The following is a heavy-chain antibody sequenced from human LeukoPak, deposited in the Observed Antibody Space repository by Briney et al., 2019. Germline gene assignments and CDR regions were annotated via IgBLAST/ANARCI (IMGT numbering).Heavy chain of an antibody. J-gene: IGHJ4*02. V-gene: IGHV4-59*12. D-gene: IGHD3-10*01. CDR1: DGSISSYC. Sequence: SETLSLTCTVSDGSISSYCWSWIRQPPGKGLEYIGYIYHSGTTNYNPSLKSRVTMSVGTSKNQFSLKLSSVTAADTAVYYCATLSYYGSTYYFDYWGQGTLVTVSS. CDR2: IYHSGTT. CDR3: ATLSYYGSTYYFDY.